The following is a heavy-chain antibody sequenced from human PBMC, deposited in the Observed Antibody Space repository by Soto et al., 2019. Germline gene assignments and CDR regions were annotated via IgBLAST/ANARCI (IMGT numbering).Heavy chain of an antibody. CDR1: GCTFSGYA. V-gene: IGHV3-23*01. Sequence: PGGSLRLSCAASGCTFSGYAVNWVSKDPGKGLEWVSTLSGSGSGSYYPDSLRGRFTISRDNSKNTLYLRMNNPRAEDTAVYYCAKAPISLDGSGYYFASFDYWGHGTRVTVS. CDR3: AKAPISLDGSGYYFASFDY. J-gene: IGHJ4*01. CDR2: LSGSGSGS. D-gene: IGHD3-22*01.